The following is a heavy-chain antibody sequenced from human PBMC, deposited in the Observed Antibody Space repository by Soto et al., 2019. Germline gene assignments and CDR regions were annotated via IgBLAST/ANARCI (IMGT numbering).Heavy chain of an antibody. D-gene: IGHD6-6*01. CDR3: ARGTIVARQHLDS. Sequence: QVQLVESGGGVVQPGKSLRLSCAASGFTFSSYAMHWARQAPGKGLEWVTVISIRGGDEYYAESVRGRFTISRDDSKNTLYLQMDSLRVEDTAVYYCARGTIVARQHLDSRGQGTLVTVSS. CDR2: ISIRGGDE. CDR1: GFTFSSYA. V-gene: IGHV3-30*03. J-gene: IGHJ4*02.